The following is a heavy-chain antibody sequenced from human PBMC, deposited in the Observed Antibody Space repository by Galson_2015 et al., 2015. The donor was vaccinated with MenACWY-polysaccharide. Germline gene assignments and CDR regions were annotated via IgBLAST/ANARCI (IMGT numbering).Heavy chain of an antibody. CDR1: GFSFRDYN. D-gene: IGHD3-16*01. CDR3: ARDTGGSDY. Sequence: PRLSCAASGFSFRDYNMNWVRQAPGKGLEWVSIISSSASYIYYADSVKGRFTISRDNAKNSLYLQMNSLRAEDTAIYYCARDTGGSDYWGQGTLVTVSS. J-gene: IGHJ4*02. V-gene: IGHV3-21*01. CDR2: ISSSASYI.